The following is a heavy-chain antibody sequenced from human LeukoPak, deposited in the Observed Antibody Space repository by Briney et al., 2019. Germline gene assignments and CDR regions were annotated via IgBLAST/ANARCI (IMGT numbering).Heavy chain of an antibody. V-gene: IGHV3-23*01. CDR2: ITGSDDRT. J-gene: IGHJ4*02. CDR1: GFTFSSDA. D-gene: IGHD5-12*01. CDR3: AKGPQLYSGYHPDY. Sequence: PGGSLRLSCAASGFTFSSDAMTWVRQAPGEGLEWVSTITGSDDRTYYADSEKGLFTISRDYSKNTVHLRLNSLRAEDTAMYYCAKGPQLYSGYHPDYWGQGTLVTVSS.